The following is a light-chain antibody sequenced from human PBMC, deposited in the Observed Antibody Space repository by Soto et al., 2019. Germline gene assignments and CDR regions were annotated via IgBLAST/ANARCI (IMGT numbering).Light chain of an antibody. CDR2: GAS. CDR3: QQYGSSLGVT. V-gene: IGKV3-20*01. J-gene: IGKJ4*01. CDR1: QCVSSSY. Sequence: EIVLTQSPGTLSLSPGERATLSCRASQCVSSSYLAWYQQKPGQAPRLLIYGASSRATGIPDRFSGSGSGTDFTLTINRLEPEDLAVYYCQQYGSSLGVTFGGGTKVEIK.